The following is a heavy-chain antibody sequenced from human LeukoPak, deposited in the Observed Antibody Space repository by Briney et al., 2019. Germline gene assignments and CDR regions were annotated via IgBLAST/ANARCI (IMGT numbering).Heavy chain of an antibody. V-gene: IGHV1-69*13. J-gene: IGHJ4*02. CDR3: ARDYGGNSGLDY. Sequence: SVKVSCKASGGTFSSYAINWVRQAPGQGLEWMGGIIPIFGTANYAQKFQGRVTITADESTSTAYMELSSLRSEDTAVYYCARDYGGNSGLDYWGQGTLVTVSS. CDR2: IIPIFGTA. CDR1: GGTFSSYA. D-gene: IGHD4-23*01.